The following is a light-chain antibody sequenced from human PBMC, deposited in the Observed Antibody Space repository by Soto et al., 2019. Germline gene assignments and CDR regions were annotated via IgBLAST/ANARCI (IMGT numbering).Light chain of an antibody. J-gene: IGKJ1*01. V-gene: IGKV3-15*01. CDR3: QQYHDWPGT. CDR2: GAS. Sequence: EIVLTQSPGTLSVYPGERATLSCRASQSVSSKLAWYQQKPGQAPRLLFYGASTGATGIPARFSGSGSETKFTLSISSLQSEDFAVYYCQQYHDWPGTFGQGTKVDIK. CDR1: QSVSSK.